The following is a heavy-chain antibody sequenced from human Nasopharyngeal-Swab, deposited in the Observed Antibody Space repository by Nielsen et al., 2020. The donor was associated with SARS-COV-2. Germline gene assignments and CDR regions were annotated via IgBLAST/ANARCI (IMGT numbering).Heavy chain of an antibody. D-gene: IGHD6-25*01. V-gene: IGHV3-21*01. J-gene: IGHJ6*02. CDR3: VRGTWYSSGGASYYYYYGMDV. CDR1: GFTFTDYV. Sequence: GESLKISCAASGFTFTDYVMNWVRQAPGKGPEWVSSISTTSDYIYYADSVKGRFTISRDNARNSLHLQMHSLRAEDTAVYYCVRGTWYSSGGASYYYYYGMDVWGQGTTVTVSS. CDR2: ISTTSDYI.